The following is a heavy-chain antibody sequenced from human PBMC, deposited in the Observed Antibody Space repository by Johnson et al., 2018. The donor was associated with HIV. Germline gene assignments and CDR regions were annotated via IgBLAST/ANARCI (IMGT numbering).Heavy chain of an antibody. J-gene: IGHJ3*02. CDR2: ISWNSGSI. CDR3: AGGDGYRRAFDI. V-gene: IGHV3-9*01. D-gene: IGHD1-1*01. Sequence: VQLVESGGGLVQPGRSLRLSCAASGFTFDDYAMHWVRQAPGKGLEWVSGISWNSGSIGYADSVKGRFTISRDNAKNSLYLQMNSLRAEDTALYYRAGGDGYRRAFDIWGQGTMVTVSS. CDR1: GFTFDDYA.